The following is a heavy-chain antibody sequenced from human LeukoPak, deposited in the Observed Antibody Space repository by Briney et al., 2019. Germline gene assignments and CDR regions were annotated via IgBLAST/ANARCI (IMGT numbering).Heavy chain of an antibody. CDR2: ISWNSGSI. CDR3: AKDMKYSTLYYFDY. CDR1: GFTFDDYA. J-gene: IGHJ4*02. Sequence: GRSLRLSCAASGFTFDDYAMHWVRHAPGKGLEWVSGISWNSGSIGYADSVKGRFTISRDNAKNSLYLQMNSLRAEDTALYYCAKDMKYSTLYYFDYWGQGTLVTVSS. V-gene: IGHV3-9*01. D-gene: IGHD6-6*01.